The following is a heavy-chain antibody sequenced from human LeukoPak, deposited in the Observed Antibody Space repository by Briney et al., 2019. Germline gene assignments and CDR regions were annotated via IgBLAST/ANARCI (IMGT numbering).Heavy chain of an antibody. CDR3: ARLIPGLRGVYFGGDY. CDR2: ISAYNGNT. Sequence: ASVKVSCKASGYTFTSYGISWVRQAPGQGLEWMGWISAYNGNTNYAQKLQGRVTMTTDTSTSTAYMELRSLRSDDTAVYYCARLIPGLRGVYFGGDYWGQGTLVTVSS. CDR1: GYTFTSYG. V-gene: IGHV1-18*01. J-gene: IGHJ4*02. D-gene: IGHD3-16*01.